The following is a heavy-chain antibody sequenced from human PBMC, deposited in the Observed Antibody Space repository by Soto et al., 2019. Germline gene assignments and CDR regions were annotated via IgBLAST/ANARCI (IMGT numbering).Heavy chain of an antibody. J-gene: IGHJ6*02. D-gene: IGHD1-26*01. V-gene: IGHV3-30-3*01. CDR3: ARTRRVGATPYGMDV. CDR2: ISYDGSNK. Sequence: VGSLRLSCAASGFTFSSYAMHWVRQAPGKGLEWVAVISYDGSNKYYADSVKGRFTISRDNSKNTLYLQMNSLRAEDTAVYYCARTRRVGATPYGMDVWGQGTTVTVSS. CDR1: GFTFSSYA.